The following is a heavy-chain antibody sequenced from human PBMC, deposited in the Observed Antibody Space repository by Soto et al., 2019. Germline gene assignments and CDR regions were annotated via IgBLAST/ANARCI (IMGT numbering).Heavy chain of an antibody. Sequence: QVQLVQSGAEVKKPGSSVKVSCKASGGTFSNYAISWVRQAPGQGLEWMGGIIPISGTANYEQKFQGRVTITAGESTSTAYMELSSPRSEDTAVYYCARSQGSSTSLEIYYYYYYGMDVWGQGTTVTVSS. V-gene: IGHV1-69*01. CDR2: IIPISGTA. CDR3: ARSQGSSTSLEIYYYYYYGMDV. D-gene: IGHD2-2*01. CDR1: GGTFSNYA. J-gene: IGHJ6*02.